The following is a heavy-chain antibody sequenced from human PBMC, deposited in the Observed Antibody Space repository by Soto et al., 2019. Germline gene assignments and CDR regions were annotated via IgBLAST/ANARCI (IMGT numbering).Heavy chain of an antibody. CDR2: ISAYNGNT. V-gene: IGHV1-18*01. CDR3: ARGPPKWDSGSYHWYFDL. CDR1: GYTFTSYG. D-gene: IGHD1-26*01. Sequence: ASVKVSCKASGYTFTSYGISWVRQAPGQGLEWMGWISAYNGNTNYAQKLQGRVTMTTDTSTSTAYMELRSLRSDDTAVDYCARGPPKWDSGSYHWYFDLWGRGTLVTVSS. J-gene: IGHJ2*01.